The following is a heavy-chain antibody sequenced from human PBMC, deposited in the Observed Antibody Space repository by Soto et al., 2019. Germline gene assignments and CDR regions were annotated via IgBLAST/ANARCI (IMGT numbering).Heavy chain of an antibody. Sequence: ASVKVSCKVSGYTLTELSMHWVRQAPGKGLEWMGGFDPEDGETIYAQKFQGRVTMTEDTSTDTAYMELSSLRSEDTAVYYCATITMVRGVIPPRNYYYYYYMDVWGKGTTVTVSS. CDR2: FDPEDGET. D-gene: IGHD3-10*01. J-gene: IGHJ6*03. CDR3: ATITMVRGVIPPRNYYYYYYMDV. CDR1: GYTLTELS. V-gene: IGHV1-24*01.